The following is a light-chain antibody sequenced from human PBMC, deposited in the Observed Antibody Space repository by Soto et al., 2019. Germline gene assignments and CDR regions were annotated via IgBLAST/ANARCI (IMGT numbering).Light chain of an antibody. CDR2: EVS. Sequence: QSVLTQPASVSGSPEQSITISCTGTSSDVGGYNYVSWYQQHPGKAPKLIIYEVSHRPSGASNHFSGYKSGNTASLTISGLQAEDEADYYCSSYTSTSTPCVFGTGTKVTVL. V-gene: IGLV2-14*01. CDR1: SSDVGGYNY. CDR3: SSYTSTSTPCV. J-gene: IGLJ1*01.